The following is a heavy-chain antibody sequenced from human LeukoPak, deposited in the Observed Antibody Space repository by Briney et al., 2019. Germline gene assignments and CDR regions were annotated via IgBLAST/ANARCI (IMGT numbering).Heavy chain of an antibody. Sequence: SETLSLTCTVSGVSISSVGYYWSWIRQPPGKGLEWIGEINHSGSTNYNPSLKSRVTISVDTSKNQFSLKLSSVTAADTAVYYCARWDRAMELDYWGQGTLVTVSS. CDR2: INHSGST. D-gene: IGHD5-18*01. CDR1: GVSISSVGYY. J-gene: IGHJ4*02. V-gene: IGHV4-34*01. CDR3: ARWDRAMELDY.